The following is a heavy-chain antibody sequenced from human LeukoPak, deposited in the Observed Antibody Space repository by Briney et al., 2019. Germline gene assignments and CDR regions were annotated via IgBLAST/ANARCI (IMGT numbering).Heavy chain of an antibody. Sequence: SVKVSCKASGGTFSSYAISWVRQAPGQGLEWMGGIIPIFGTANYAQKFQGRVTTTTDESTSTAYMELSSLRSEDTAVYYCARRDSGSYSGRAFDIWGQGTMVTVSS. D-gene: IGHD1-26*01. CDR1: GGTFSSYA. J-gene: IGHJ3*02. CDR3: ARRDSGSYSGRAFDI. V-gene: IGHV1-69*05. CDR2: IIPIFGTA.